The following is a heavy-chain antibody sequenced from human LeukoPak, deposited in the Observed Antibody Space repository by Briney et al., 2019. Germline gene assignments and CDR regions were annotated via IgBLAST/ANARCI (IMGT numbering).Heavy chain of an antibody. CDR3: ARDHQQWLVPGFDY. CDR2: IYYSGST. CDR1: GGSISSSSYY. J-gene: IGHJ4*02. D-gene: IGHD6-19*01. Sequence: KPSETLSLTCTVSGGSISSSSYYWGWIRQPPGKGLEWIGSIYYSGSTYYNPSLKSRVTISVDTSKNQFSLKLSSVTAADTAVYYCARDHQQWLVPGFDYWGQGTLVTVSS. V-gene: IGHV4-39*07.